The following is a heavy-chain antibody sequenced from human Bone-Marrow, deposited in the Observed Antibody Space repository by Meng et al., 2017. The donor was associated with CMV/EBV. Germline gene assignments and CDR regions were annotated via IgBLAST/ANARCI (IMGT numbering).Heavy chain of an antibody. J-gene: IGHJ4*02. CDR3: ARDLGATGSDY. D-gene: IGHD1-1*01. CDR2: VNPTSGNR. Sequence: ASVKVSCKASGYSFTIYDINWVRQAPGQGLERMGWVNPTSGNRGYAQNFQGRVTMTTNTSISTAYVELSSLTSDDTAVYYCARDLGATGSDYWGQGTLVTVSS. V-gene: IGHV1-8*01. CDR1: GYSFTIYD.